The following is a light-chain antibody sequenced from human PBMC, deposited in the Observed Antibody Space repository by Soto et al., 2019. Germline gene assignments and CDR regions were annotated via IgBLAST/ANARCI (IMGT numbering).Light chain of an antibody. CDR3: QTWGTGIHV. Sequence: QLVLTQSPSASASLGASVKLTCTLSSGHSSYAIAWHQQQPEKGPRYLMKLNSGGSHSKGDGIPDRFSGSSSGAERYLTISSLQSEDEADYYCQTWGTGIHVFGGGTKLTVL. CDR1: SGHSSYA. V-gene: IGLV4-69*01. CDR2: LNSGGSH. J-gene: IGLJ3*02.